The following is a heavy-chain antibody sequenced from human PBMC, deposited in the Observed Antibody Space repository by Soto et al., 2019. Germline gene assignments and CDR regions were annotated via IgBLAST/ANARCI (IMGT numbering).Heavy chain of an antibody. CDR1: GDSVSSNSAA. D-gene: IGHD3-3*01. Sequence: PSQTLSLTCAISGDSVSSNSAAWNWIRQSPSRGLEWLGRTYYRSKWYNDYAVSVKSRITINPDTSKNQFSLQLNSVTPEDTAVYYVGKSYASTSVLRFLEWFSDAFDIWGQLTRGTVSS. CDR3: GKSYASTSVLRFLEWFSDAFDI. V-gene: IGHV6-1*01. CDR2: TYYRSKWYN. J-gene: IGHJ3*02.